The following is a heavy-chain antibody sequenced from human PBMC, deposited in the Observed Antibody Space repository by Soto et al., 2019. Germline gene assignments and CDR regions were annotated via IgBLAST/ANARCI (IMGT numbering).Heavy chain of an antibody. D-gene: IGHD3-16*01. V-gene: IGHV4-31*03. CDR2: IYYSGST. CDR3: AREGGDGVDY. J-gene: IGHJ4*02. CDR1: GGSISSGSYY. Sequence: QVQLRESGPGLVKPSQTLSLTCTVSGGSISSGSYYWSWIRQHPGKGLEWIGYIYYSGSTYYNPSPKRRVTISLDTSKNQFSLKLSSVTAADTAVYYCAREGGDGVDYWGQGTLVTVSS.